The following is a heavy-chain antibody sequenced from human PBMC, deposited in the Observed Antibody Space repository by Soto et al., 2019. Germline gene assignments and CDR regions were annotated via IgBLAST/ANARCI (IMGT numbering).Heavy chain of an antibody. CDR3: ARALYYDFLSGYQTDAFDI. CDR1: GFTFSDYY. D-gene: IGHD3-3*01. J-gene: IGHJ3*02. Sequence: PGGSLRLSCAASGFTFSDYYMSWIRQAPGKGLEWVSYISSSGSTIYYADSVKGRFTISRDNAKNSLYLQMNSLRAEDTAVYYCARALYYDFLSGYQTDAFDIWGQGTMVTVSS. CDR2: ISSSGSTI. V-gene: IGHV3-11*01.